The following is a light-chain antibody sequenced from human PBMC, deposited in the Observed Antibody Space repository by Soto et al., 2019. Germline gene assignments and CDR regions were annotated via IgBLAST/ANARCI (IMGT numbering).Light chain of an antibody. V-gene: IGKV3-15*01. CDR2: GAS. Sequence: EIVLTQSPGTLSLSPGERATLSCRASQSVSRNLAWYQQKPSQAPRLLIYGASTRATGIPARFTGSGSGTEFILNSSSLQSEDSAVYYCQQYNFWPPETFGQGTKVDIK. CDR3: QQYNFWPPET. J-gene: IGKJ1*01. CDR1: QSVSRN.